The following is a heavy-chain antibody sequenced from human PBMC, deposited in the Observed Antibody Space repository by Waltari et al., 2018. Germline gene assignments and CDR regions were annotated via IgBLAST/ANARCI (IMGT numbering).Heavy chain of an antibody. Sequence: QVQLQQWGAGLLKPSETLSLSCDVSGVSLSGFHWTWIRQTPGKGLEWIGDVTLSGNTNSNPSLKGRITVSLDTSRRQLSLRVTAMTAADTGVYFCARSVAGVGMEYWGQGTPVTVSS. V-gene: IGHV4-34*02. CDR2: VTLSGNT. J-gene: IGHJ4*02. D-gene: IGHD6-19*01. CDR1: GVSLSGFH. CDR3: ARSVAGVGMEY.